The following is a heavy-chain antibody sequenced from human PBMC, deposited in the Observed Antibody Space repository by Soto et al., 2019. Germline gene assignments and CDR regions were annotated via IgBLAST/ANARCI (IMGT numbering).Heavy chain of an antibody. J-gene: IGHJ6*02. V-gene: IGHV4-30-4*01. CDR2: IYYSGST. D-gene: IGHD1-7*01. Sequence: PSETLSLTCTVSGGSISSGDYYWSWIRQPPGKGLEWIGYIYYSGSTYYNPSLKSRVTISVDTSKNQFSLKLSSVTAADTAVYYCARAWNYYYYYGMDVWGQGTTVTV. CDR3: ARAWNYYYYYGMDV. CDR1: GGSISSGDYY.